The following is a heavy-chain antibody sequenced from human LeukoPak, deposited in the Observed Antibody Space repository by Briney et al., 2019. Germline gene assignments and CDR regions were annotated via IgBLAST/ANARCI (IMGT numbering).Heavy chain of an antibody. J-gene: IGHJ4*02. V-gene: IGHV3-21*01. Sequence: GGSLRLSCAASGFTFSSYSMNWVRQAPGKGLEWVSSISTTSDYMHYADSVKGRFTISRDNAKNSLYLQMNSLRAEDTAVYYCARDPRYFDWLLKFDYWGQGTLVTVSS. D-gene: IGHD3-9*01. CDR1: GFTFSSYS. CDR2: ISTTSDYM. CDR3: ARDPRYFDWLLKFDY.